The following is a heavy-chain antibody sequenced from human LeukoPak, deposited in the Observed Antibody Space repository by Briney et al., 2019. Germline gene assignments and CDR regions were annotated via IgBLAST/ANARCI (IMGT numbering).Heavy chain of an antibody. D-gene: IGHD3-10*01. Sequence: PGRSLRLSCAASGFTFSSYGMHWVRQAPGKGLEWVAVIWYDGSNKYYADSVKGRFTISRDNSKNTLYLQMNSLRAEDTAVYYCARDLLWFGELLYHAAYGMDVWGQGTTVTVSS. CDR3: ARDLLWFGELLYHAAYGMDV. CDR1: GFTFSSYG. J-gene: IGHJ6*02. CDR2: IWYDGSNK. V-gene: IGHV3-33*01.